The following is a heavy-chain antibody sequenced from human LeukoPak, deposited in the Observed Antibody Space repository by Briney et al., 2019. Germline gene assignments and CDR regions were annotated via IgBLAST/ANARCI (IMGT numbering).Heavy chain of an antibody. CDR3: ARTYGDPWYFDL. Sequence: ASVKVSRKASGYTFTSYDINWVRQATGQGLEWMGWMNPNSGNTGYAQKFQGRVTITRNTSISTAYMELSSLRSEDTAVYYCARTYGDPWYFDLWGRGTLVTVSS. CDR2: MNPNSGNT. J-gene: IGHJ2*01. CDR1: GYTFTSYD. V-gene: IGHV1-8*03. D-gene: IGHD4-17*01.